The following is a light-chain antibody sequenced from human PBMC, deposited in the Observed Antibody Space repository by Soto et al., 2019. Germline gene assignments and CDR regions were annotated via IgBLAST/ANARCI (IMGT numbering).Light chain of an antibody. CDR3: QQYGSSPWT. V-gene: IGKV3-20*01. CDR1: QGVGST. Sequence: EIVMTQSPATLSVSPGERVTLSCRASQGVGSTLAWYRQQPGQAPRLLIYDASNRATGIPDRFSGSGSGTDFTLTISRLEPEDFAVYYCQQYGSSPWTFGQGTKVDIK. J-gene: IGKJ1*01. CDR2: DAS.